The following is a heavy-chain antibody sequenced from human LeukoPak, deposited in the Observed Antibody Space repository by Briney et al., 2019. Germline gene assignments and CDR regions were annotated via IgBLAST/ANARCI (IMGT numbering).Heavy chain of an antibody. CDR3: ARWSQEWPNYYYGMDV. CDR1: GFTFSSYS. D-gene: IGHD3-3*01. J-gene: IGHJ6*02. CDR2: ISSSSSYI. Sequence: GGSLRLSCAASGFTFSSYSMNWVRRAPGKGLEWVSSISSSSSYIYYADSVKGRFTISRDNAKNSLYLQMNSLGAEDTAVYYCARWSQEWPNYYYGMDVWGQGTTVTVSS. V-gene: IGHV3-21*01.